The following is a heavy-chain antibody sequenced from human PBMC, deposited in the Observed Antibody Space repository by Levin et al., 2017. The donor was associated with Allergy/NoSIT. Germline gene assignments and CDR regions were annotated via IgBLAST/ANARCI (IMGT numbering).Heavy chain of an antibody. D-gene: IGHD1-26*01. CDR3: ARAPLVGVTSTGFDY. CDR1: GFTFSSSS. J-gene: IGHJ4*02. Sequence: LSLTCAASGFTFSSSSMNWVRQAPGKGLEWVSSISSSSSYIYYADSVKGRFTISRDNAKNSLYLQMNSLRAEDTAVYYCARAPLVGVTSTGFDYWGQGTLVTVSS. CDR2: ISSSSSYI. V-gene: IGHV3-21*01.